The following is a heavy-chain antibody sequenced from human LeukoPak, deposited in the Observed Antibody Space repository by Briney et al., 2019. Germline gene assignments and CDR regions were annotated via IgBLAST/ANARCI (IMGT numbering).Heavy chain of an antibody. V-gene: IGHV3-30*18. Sequence: PGRSLRLPCAASGFTFSSYGMHWVRQAPGKGLEWVAVISYDGSNKYYADSVKGRFTISRDNSKNTLYLQMNSLRAEDTAVYYCAKDQRGYYGSGSYPVGWGQGTLVTVSS. CDR2: ISYDGSNK. D-gene: IGHD3-10*01. J-gene: IGHJ4*02. CDR1: GFTFSSYG. CDR3: AKDQRGYYGSGSYPVG.